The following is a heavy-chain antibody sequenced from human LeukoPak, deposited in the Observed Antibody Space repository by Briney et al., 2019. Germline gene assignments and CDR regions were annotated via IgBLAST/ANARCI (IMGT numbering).Heavy chain of an antibody. CDR1: GGSFSGYY. D-gene: IGHD1-26*01. CDR2: INHSGST. Sequence: SETLSLTCAVYGGSFSGYYWSWIRQPPGKGLEWIGEINHSGSTNYNPSLKSRVTISVDTSKNQFSLKLSSVTAADTAVYYCARSRPGSYPNYYYYMDVWDKGTTVTVPS. J-gene: IGHJ6*03. V-gene: IGHV4-34*01. CDR3: ARSRPGSYPNYYYYMDV.